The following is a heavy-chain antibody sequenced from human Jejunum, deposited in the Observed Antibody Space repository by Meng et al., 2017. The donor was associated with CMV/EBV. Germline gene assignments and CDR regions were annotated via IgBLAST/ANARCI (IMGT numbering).Heavy chain of an antibody. CDR2: IHTSGTT. J-gene: IGHJ4*02. CDR1: DGSISSYY. Sequence: QVQWQGLAPGLGKPSENLSLTCTVSDGSISSYYWSWIRQSAGKGLEWIGRIHTSGTTNYNPSLKSRVTLSLDTSKDQFSLKLTSVTAADTAVYYRAREKSSCTSSTCYGVDSWGQGTLVTVSS. D-gene: IGHD2-2*01. V-gene: IGHV4-4*07. CDR3: AREKSSCTSSTCYGVDS.